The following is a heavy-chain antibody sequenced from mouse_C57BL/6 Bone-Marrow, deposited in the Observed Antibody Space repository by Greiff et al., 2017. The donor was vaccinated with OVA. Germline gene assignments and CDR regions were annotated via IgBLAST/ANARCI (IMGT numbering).Heavy chain of an antibody. CDR1: GYTFTSYG. D-gene: IGHD2-2*01. CDR3: ARSGGLRRGDYFDY. V-gene: IGHV1-81*01. J-gene: IGHJ2*01. Sequence: QVQLQQSGAELARPGASVKLSCKASGYTFTSYGISWVKQRTGQGLEWIGEIYPRSGNTYSNEKFKGKATLTADKSSSTAYMELRSLTSEDSAVYFCARSGGLRRGDYFDYWGQGTTLTVSS. CDR2: IYPRSGNT.